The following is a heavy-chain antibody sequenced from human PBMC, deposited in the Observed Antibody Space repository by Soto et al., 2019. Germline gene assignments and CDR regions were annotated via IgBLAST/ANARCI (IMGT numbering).Heavy chain of an antibody. CDR1: GFTFNNYA. D-gene: IGHD3-10*02. V-gene: IGHV3-30*04. Sequence: QVQLVESGGGVVQPGRSLRLSCAASGFTFNNYAMHWVRQAPGKGLEWVADILNDGSNKNYADSVKGRFIISRDNSQNTVYLQMNSLRLDYTALYYCTRGWDDYDWGDVVDIWGQGTMVIVSS. J-gene: IGHJ3*02. CDR2: ILNDGSNK. CDR3: TRGWDDYDWGDVVDI.